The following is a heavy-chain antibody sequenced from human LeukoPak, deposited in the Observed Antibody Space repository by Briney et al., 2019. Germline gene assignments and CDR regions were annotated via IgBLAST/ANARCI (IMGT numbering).Heavy chain of an antibody. D-gene: IGHD2-2*01. CDR1: GYTFTSYG. Sequence: GASVKVSCKASGYTFTSYGISWVRQAPGQGLEWMGWISAYNGNTNYAQKLQGRVTMTTDTSTSTAYMELRSLRSDDTAVYYCARDGIVVVPAASNYYYGVDVWGQGTTVTVSS. CDR3: ARDGIVVVPAASNYYYGVDV. CDR2: ISAYNGNT. V-gene: IGHV1-18*01. J-gene: IGHJ6*02.